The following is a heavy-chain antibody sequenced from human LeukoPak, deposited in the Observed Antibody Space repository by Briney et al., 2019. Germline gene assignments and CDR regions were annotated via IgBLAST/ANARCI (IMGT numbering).Heavy chain of an antibody. CDR3: ARELGSSEPNWFDP. CDR1: GGSISSYY. Sequence: SETLSLTCTFSGGSISSYYWSWIRQPPGKGLEWIGYIYYSGSTNYNPSLKSRVTISVDTSKNQFSLKLSSVTAADTAVYYCARELGSSEPNWFDPWGQGTLVAVSS. D-gene: IGHD6-19*01. V-gene: IGHV4-59*12. J-gene: IGHJ5*02. CDR2: IYYSGST.